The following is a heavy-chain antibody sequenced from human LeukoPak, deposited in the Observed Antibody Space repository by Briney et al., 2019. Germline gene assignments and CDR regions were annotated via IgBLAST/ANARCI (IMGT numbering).Heavy chain of an antibody. J-gene: IGHJ4*02. Sequence: SETLSLTCTVSGESTSGFYWNWIRQPPGKGLEWIGYIYYSGSTNYNPSLKSRVTISVDTSKNQFSLKLSSVTAADTAVYYCARHSAGQGGLDYWGQGTLVTVSS. CDR1: GESTSGFY. CDR2: IYYSGST. D-gene: IGHD6-13*01. V-gene: IGHV4-59*08. CDR3: ARHSAGQGGLDY.